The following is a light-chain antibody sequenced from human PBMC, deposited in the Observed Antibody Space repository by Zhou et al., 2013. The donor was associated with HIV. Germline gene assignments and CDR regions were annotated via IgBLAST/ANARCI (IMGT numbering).Light chain of an antibody. V-gene: IGKV1-5*01. CDR1: QSISSS. CDR2: GAS. J-gene: IGKJ1*01. CDR3: QQYNTYWT. Sequence: DIQMTQSPSTLSAFVGDRVTITCRASQSISSSLAWYQQKPGKAPELLIYGASTLQSGVPSRLSGSGSGTEFTLTINSLQPEDFATYYCQQYNTYWTFGQGTKVEI.